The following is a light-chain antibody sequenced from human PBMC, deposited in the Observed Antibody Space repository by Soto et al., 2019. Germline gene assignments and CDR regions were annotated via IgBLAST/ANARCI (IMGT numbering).Light chain of an antibody. V-gene: IGLV1-44*01. CDR1: SSNIGSNS. J-gene: IGLJ2*01. CDR3: AAWDDSLNGVV. Sequence: QSVLTQPPSASGTPGQRVTISCSGSSSNIGSNSVNWYQQLPGTAPKLLIYMNNQRPSGVPDRFSGSRSGTSGTLAISGLQSEDEADYYCAAWDDSLNGVVFGVGTKLTVL. CDR2: MNN.